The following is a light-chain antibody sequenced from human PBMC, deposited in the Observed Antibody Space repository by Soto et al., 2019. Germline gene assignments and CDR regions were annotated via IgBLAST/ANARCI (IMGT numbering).Light chain of an antibody. CDR2: SND. Sequence: QAVVTQPASASGTPGQRVTISCSGSSSNIGSNFVYWYQQLPGTAPKLLMYSNDQRPSGVPDRFAGSKSGTSASLAISGLRSEDEADYYCAAWDDSLRGVLFGGGTKVTVL. CDR1: SSNIGSNF. J-gene: IGLJ2*01. CDR3: AAWDDSLRGVL. V-gene: IGLV1-47*02.